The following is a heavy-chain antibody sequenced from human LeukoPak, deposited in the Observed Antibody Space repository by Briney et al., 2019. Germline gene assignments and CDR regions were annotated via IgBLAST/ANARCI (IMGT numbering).Heavy chain of an antibody. J-gene: IGHJ5*02. D-gene: IGHD2-15*01. V-gene: IGHV3-30*18. CDR3: AKDHDGGTIDH. CDR1: GFTLSSYG. CDR2: ISYDGSNK. Sequence: GESLRLSCAASGFTLSSYGRHWVRQAPGKGLEWVAVISYDGSNKYYADSVKGRFTISRDNSKNTLYLQMSSLRAEDTAVYYCAKDHDGGTIDHWGQGTLVTVSS.